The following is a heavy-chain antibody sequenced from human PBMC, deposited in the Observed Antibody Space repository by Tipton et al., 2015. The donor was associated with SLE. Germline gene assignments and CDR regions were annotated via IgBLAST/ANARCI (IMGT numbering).Heavy chain of an antibody. D-gene: IGHD1-1*01. J-gene: IGHJ4*02. Sequence: SLRLSCMASGFTFSTSNMHWVRQAPGKGLEWVSLIRFDRDHQYNADSVKGRFTTSRDSSTSTVYLQMNSLRIEDTAVYYCAKDGSNWNLDYWGLGTLVTVSS. CDR3: AKDGSNWNLDY. CDR1: GFTFSTSN. CDR2: IRFDRDHQ. V-gene: IGHV3-30*02.